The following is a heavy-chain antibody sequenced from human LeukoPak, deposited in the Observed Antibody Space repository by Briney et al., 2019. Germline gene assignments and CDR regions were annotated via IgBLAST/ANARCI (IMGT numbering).Heavy chain of an antibody. CDR1: GFTFSSYG. CDR3: ATEMATNPAFDY. CDR2: IHYDGSNK. J-gene: IGHJ4*02. Sequence: GGSLRLSXAASGFTFSSYGMHWVRQAPGKGLEWVAFIHYDGSNKYYADSVRGRFTISRDNAKNTLYLQMNSLRAEDTAVYYCATEMATNPAFDYWGQGTLVTDSS. V-gene: IGHV3-30*02. D-gene: IGHD5-24*01.